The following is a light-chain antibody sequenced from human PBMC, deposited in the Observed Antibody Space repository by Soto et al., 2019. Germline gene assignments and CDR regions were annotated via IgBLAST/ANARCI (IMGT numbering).Light chain of an antibody. V-gene: IGKV1-39*01. J-gene: IGKJ1*01. Sequence: DIQMTQSPSSLSASVSDRITITCRASQSISRYLNWYQHKPGKAPKLLINAASSLERGVPSRFSGGGSGTDFTLNISSLQPDDFATYYCQQNYRATPWTFGQGTKVDIK. CDR1: QSISRY. CDR3: QQNYRATPWT. CDR2: AAS.